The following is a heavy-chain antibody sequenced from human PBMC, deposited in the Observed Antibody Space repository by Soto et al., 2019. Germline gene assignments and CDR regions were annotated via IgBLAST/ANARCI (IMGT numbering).Heavy chain of an antibody. CDR1: GGSISSYY. J-gene: IGHJ6*02. D-gene: IGHD3-22*01. CDR3: ARHNYVSSGYYHYYYGMDV. Sequence: PSETLSLTCTVSGGSISSYYWSWIRQPPGKGLEWIGEINHSGSTNYNPSLKSRVTISVDTSKNQFSLKLSSVTAADTAVYYCARHNYVSSGYYHYYYGMDVRDQGTKVTGSS. CDR2: INHSGST. V-gene: IGHV4-34*01.